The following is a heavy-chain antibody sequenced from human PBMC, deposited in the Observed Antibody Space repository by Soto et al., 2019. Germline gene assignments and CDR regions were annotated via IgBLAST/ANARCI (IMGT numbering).Heavy chain of an antibody. CDR1: GFTFSSYV. CDR3: AREDESSGYAGTFHH. CDR2: ISHDETDK. V-gene: IGHV3-30-3*01. D-gene: IGHD3-22*01. Sequence: QVQLVESGGGVVQPGRSLRLSCAASGFTFSSYVMHWVRQAPGKGLEWVALISHDETDKQYADSVKGRFTISRDNSKNTVSPQVDSLRSEDTAVYYCAREDESSGYAGTFHHWGQGTLVTVST. J-gene: IGHJ1*01.